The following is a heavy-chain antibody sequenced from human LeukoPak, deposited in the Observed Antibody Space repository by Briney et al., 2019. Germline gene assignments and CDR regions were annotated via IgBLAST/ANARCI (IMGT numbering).Heavy chain of an antibody. CDR2: IYTSGST. Sequence: SETLSLTCTVSGGSISSYYWSWIRQPPGKRLEWIGRIYTSGSTNYNPSLKSRVTMSVDTSKNQFSLNLNSVTAADTAVYYCARVGIVGATTGFHYWGQGTLVTVSS. J-gene: IGHJ4*02. CDR3: ARVGIVGATTGFHY. V-gene: IGHV4-4*07. CDR1: GGSISSYY. D-gene: IGHD1-26*01.